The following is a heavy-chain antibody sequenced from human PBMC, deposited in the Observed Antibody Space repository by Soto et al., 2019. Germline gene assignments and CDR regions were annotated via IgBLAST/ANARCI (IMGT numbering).Heavy chain of an antibody. Sequence: EVQLVESGGGVVRPGGSLRLSCAASGFTFEDHGMTWVRHVPGKGLEWVAEINWSGSSTSYADSVKGRFTISRDNAKNSLYLQRNSLRAEDTALYFCARDGGVAVAVDASDIWGQGTMVTVSS. V-gene: IGHV3-20*04. CDR1: GFTFEDHG. J-gene: IGHJ3*02. CDR3: ARDGGVAVAVDASDI. CDR2: INWSGSST. D-gene: IGHD6-19*01.